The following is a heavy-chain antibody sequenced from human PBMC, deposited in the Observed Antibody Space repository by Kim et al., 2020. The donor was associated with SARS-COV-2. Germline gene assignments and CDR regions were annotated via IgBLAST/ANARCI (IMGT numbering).Heavy chain of an antibody. CDR3: AVLRGIVATIGAFDI. V-gene: IGHV1-18*01. J-gene: IGHJ3*02. D-gene: IGHD5-12*01. Sequence: AQKLQGRVTMTTDTSTSTAYMELRSLRSDDTAVYYCAVLRGIVATIGAFDIWGQGTMVTVSS.